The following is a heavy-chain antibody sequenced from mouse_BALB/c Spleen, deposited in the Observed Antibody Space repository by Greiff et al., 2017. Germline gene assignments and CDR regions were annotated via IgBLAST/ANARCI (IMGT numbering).Heavy chain of an antibody. CDR2: ISYSGST. J-gene: IGHJ2*01. CDR3: ARRVLQYYFDY. CDR1: GYSITSDYA. Sequence: DVKLQESGPGLVKPSQSLSLTCTVTGYSITSDYAWNWIRQFPGNKLEWMGYISYSGSTSYNPSLKSRISITRDTSKNQFFLQLNSVTTEDTATYYCARRVLQYYFDYWGQGTTLTVSS. V-gene: IGHV3-2*02. D-gene: IGHD2-12*01.